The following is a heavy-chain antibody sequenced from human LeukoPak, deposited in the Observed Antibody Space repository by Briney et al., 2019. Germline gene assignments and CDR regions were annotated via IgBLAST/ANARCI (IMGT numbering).Heavy chain of an antibody. CDR2: IYYSGST. J-gene: IGHJ4*02. CDR3: ARGGYGSGSYSDFDY. D-gene: IGHD3-10*01. CDR1: GGSFSGYY. V-gene: IGHV4-59*01. Sequence: PSETLSLTCAVYGGSFSGYYWSWIRQPPGKGLEWIGYIYYSGSTNYNPSLKSRVTISVDTSKNQFSLKLSSVTAADTAVYYCARGGYGSGSYSDFDYWGQGTLVTVSS.